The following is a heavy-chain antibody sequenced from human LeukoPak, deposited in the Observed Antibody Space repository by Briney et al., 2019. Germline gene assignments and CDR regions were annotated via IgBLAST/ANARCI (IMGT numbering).Heavy chain of an antibody. CDR1: GFTFSYYS. J-gene: IGHJ6*03. CDR2: ISTSSSYI. V-gene: IGHV3-21*01. D-gene: IGHD3-16*01. Sequence: GGSLRLSCAASGFTFSYYSMNWVRQAPGKGLEWVSSISTSSSYIYYADSVKGRFTISRDNAKNSLYLQMNSLRAEDTAVYYCARGGDHPTYLFQYMDVWGKGTPVTVSS. CDR3: ARGGDHPTYLFQYMDV.